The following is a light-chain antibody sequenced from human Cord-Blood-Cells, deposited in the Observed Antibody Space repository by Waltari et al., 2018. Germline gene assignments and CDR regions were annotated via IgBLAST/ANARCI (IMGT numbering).Light chain of an antibody. Sequence: DIVMTQSPLSLAVSLGERATINCKSSQSVLYSSNNKNYLTWYQQKPGQPPKLLIYWASTREAGVPDRFSGSGSGTDFTLTISSLQAEDVAVYYCQQYYSTPPTFGQGTKVEIK. CDR3: QQYYSTPPT. V-gene: IGKV4-1*01. CDR2: WAS. CDR1: QSVLYSSNNKNY. J-gene: IGKJ1*01.